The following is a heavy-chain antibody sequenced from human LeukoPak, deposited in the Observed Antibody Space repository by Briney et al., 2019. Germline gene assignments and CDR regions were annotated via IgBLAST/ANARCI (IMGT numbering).Heavy chain of an antibody. V-gene: IGHV1-18*04. CDR3: ARVAKGLQLWLQINYFDY. Sequence: ASVKVSCKASGYTFTDYFIHWVRQAPGQGLEWMGWISAYNGNTNYAQKLQGRVTMTTDTSTSTAYIELRSMRSDDTAVYYCARVAKGLQLWLQINYFDYWGQGTLVTVSS. D-gene: IGHD5-18*01. CDR2: ISAYNGNT. CDR1: GYTFTDYF. J-gene: IGHJ4*02.